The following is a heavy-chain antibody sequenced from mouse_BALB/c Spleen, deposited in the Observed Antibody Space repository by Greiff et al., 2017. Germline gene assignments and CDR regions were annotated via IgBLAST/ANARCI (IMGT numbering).Heavy chain of an antibody. CDR1: GYTFTSYW. Sequence: VQLQQSGADLAKPGASVKMSCKASGYTFTSYWMHWVKQRPGQGLEWIGYINPSTGYTEYNQKFKDKATLTADKSSSTAYMQLSSLTSEDSAVYYCARWGTGFAYWGQGTLVTVSA. CDR3: ARWGTGFAY. CDR2: INPSTGYT. J-gene: IGHJ3*01. V-gene: IGHV1-7*01.